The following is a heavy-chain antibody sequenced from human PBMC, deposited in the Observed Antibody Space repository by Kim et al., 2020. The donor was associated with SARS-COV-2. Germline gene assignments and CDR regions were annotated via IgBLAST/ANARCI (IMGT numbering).Heavy chain of an antibody. CDR3: ARDKEYSSSWRPYYYYGMDV. Sequence: ASVKVSCKASGYTFTGYYMHWVRQAPGQGLEWMGWINPNSGGTNYVQKFQGRVTMTRDTSISTAYMELSRLRSDDTAVYYCARDKEYSSSWRPYYYYGMDVWGQGTTVTVSS. V-gene: IGHV1-2*02. D-gene: IGHD6-13*01. CDR1: GYTFTGYY. J-gene: IGHJ6*02. CDR2: INPNSGGT.